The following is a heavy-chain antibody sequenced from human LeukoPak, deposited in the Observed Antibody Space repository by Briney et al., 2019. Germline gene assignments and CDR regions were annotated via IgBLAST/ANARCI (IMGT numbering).Heavy chain of an antibody. Sequence: ASVKVSCKAPGGTFSSYAISWVRQAPGQGLEWMGRIIPILGIANYAQKFQGRVTITADKSTSTAYMELSSLRSEDTAVYYCATRDSSGYSDYWGQGTLVTVSS. CDR1: GGTFSSYA. J-gene: IGHJ4*02. D-gene: IGHD3-22*01. CDR2: IIPILGIA. V-gene: IGHV1-69*04. CDR3: ATRDSSGYSDY.